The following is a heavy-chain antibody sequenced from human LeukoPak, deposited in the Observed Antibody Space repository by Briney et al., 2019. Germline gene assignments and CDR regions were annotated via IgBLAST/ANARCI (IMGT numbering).Heavy chain of an antibody. CDR2: INHSGST. Sequence: PSETLSLTCAVYGGSFSGYYWSWVRQPPGKGLEWIGEINHSGSTNYNPSLKSRVTISVDTSKNQFSLKLSSVTAADTAVYYCARRSTLNYGILTGPRRYAFDIWGQGTMVTVSS. J-gene: IGHJ3*02. V-gene: IGHV4-34*01. CDR3: ARRSTLNYGILTGPRRYAFDI. CDR1: GGSFSGYY. D-gene: IGHD3-9*01.